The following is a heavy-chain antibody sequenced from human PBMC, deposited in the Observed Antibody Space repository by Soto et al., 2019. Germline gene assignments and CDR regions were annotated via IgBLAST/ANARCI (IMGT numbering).Heavy chain of an antibody. J-gene: IGHJ4*02. V-gene: IGHV1-18*01. Sequence: GASVKVSCKASGYTFTSYGISWVRQAPGQGLEWMGWISAYNGNTNYAQKLQGRVTMTTDTSTSTAYMELRSLRSDDTAVYYCARAVVEYSSGWYYFDYWGQGTLVTVSS. CDR3: ARAVVEYSSGWYYFDY. CDR1: GYTFTSYG. CDR2: ISAYNGNT. D-gene: IGHD6-19*01.